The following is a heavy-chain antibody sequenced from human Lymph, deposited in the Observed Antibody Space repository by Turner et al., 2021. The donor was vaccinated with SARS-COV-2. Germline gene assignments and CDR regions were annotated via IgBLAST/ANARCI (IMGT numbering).Heavy chain of an antibody. J-gene: IGHJ5*02. CDR1: GGAFSSYA. Sequence: QVQLVQAGAGVKKPESAVKVSFKASGGAFSSYAINWVRQAPGQGLEWMGGIIPIFGIANYAQKFQGRVTITADKSTSTAYMELSSLRSEDTAVYYCARGRLDEFGGGYYSWFDPWGQGTLVTVSS. V-gene: IGHV1-69*14. D-gene: IGHD1-26*01. CDR2: IIPIFGIA. CDR3: ARGRLDEFGGGYYSWFDP.